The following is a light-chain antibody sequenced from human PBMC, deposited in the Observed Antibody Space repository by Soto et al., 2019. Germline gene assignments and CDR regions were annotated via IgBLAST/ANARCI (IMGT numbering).Light chain of an antibody. CDR2: DNN. J-gene: IGLJ1*01. CDR1: ISNIGNNF. Sequence: QSVLTQPPSVSAAPRQKVTISCSGSISNIGNNFVSWYQQLPGTAPKLLIYDNNQRPSGIPDRFSGSKSGTSATLGITGLQTGDEADYYCGKWDGNLSTGLYVFGTGTKVTVL. CDR3: GKWDGNLSTGLYV. V-gene: IGLV1-51*01.